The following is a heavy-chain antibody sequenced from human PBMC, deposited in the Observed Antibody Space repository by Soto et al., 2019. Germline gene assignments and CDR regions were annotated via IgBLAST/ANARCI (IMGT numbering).Heavy chain of an antibody. CDR2: ISYDGSNT. V-gene: IGHV3-30*18. CDR3: AKEGGLSGSYYISSSYYFDY. Sequence: QVQLVESGGGVVQPGRSLRLSCVASGFTFSSYGMHWVRQAPGKGLEWVVIISYDGSNTYYADSVKGRFTISRDNSKNTLYLQMNRLRAEDTSVYYCAKEGGLSGSYYISSSYYFDYWGQGTLVTVSS. J-gene: IGHJ4*02. D-gene: IGHD1-26*01. CDR1: GFTFSSYG.